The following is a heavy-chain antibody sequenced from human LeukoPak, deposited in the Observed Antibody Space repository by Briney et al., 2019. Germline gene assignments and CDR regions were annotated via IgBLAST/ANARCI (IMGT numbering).Heavy chain of an antibody. V-gene: IGHV4-59*01. J-gene: IGHJ3*02. Sequence: PSETLSLTCTVSGGSISSYYWSWIRQPPGKGLEWIGYIYYSGSTNYNPSLKSRVTISVDTSKNQFSLKLSSVTAADTAVYYCAREGWELPRTFDIWGQGTMVTVSS. CDR2: IYYSGST. CDR1: GGSISSYY. CDR3: AREGWELPRTFDI. D-gene: IGHD1-26*01.